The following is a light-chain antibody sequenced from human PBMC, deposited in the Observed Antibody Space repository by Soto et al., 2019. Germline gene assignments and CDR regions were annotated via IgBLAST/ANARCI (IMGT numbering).Light chain of an antibody. J-gene: IGKJ2*01. CDR1: QSISSW. Sequence: DIQMTQSPSTLSASVGDRVTITCRASQSISSWLAWYQQKPGKAPKLLIYDASSLESGVPSRFSGSGSGTEFPLIISSLQTDDFATYYCQQYNSYAYTFGQGTKLEIK. CDR3: QQYNSYAYT. CDR2: DAS. V-gene: IGKV1-5*01.